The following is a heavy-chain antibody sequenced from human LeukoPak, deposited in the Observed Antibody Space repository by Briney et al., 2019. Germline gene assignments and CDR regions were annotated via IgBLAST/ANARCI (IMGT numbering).Heavy chain of an antibody. CDR2: ISDEGHQK. Sequence: PGGSLRLSCAASGFTFSDYAMHWVRQGPGKGLEWVAVISDEGHQKYYGDFVKGRFTISRDNPKNTLYLQMNSLRAEDTAVYYCARDYYDSSGYYYSSYWGQGTLVTVSS. J-gene: IGHJ4*02. CDR1: GFTFSDYA. V-gene: IGHV3-30-3*01. D-gene: IGHD3-22*01. CDR3: ARDYYDSSGYYYSSY.